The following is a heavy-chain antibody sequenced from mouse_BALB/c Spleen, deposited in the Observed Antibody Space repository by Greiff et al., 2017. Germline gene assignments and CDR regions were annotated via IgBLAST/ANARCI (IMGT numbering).Heavy chain of an antibody. V-gene: IGHV5-4*02. CDR1: GFPFSDYY. CDR3: ARAGYGSSYCLAY. Sequence: EVQGVESGGGLVKPGGSLKLSCPASGFPFSDYYMYWVRQTPEKRLEWVATISDGGSYTYYPDSLKGRFTIARDNAKNNLYLQMSSLKSEDTAMYYCARAGYGSSYCLAYWGQGTLVTVSA. J-gene: IGHJ3*01. CDR2: ISDGGSYT. D-gene: IGHD1-1*01.